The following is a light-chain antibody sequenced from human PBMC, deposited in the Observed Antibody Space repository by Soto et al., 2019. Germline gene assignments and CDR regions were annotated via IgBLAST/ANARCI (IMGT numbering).Light chain of an antibody. CDR2: EAS. V-gene: IGKV1-27*01. Sequence: DIQMTQSPSSLSASVGDRVTITCRASQGISNYVAWYQQKPGKVPTLLIYEASTLQSGVPSRFSGRGSGTDFTLTISSLQPEDVATYFYQNYNSAPYAFGQGTKLEIK. CDR3: QNYNSAPYA. CDR1: QGISNY. J-gene: IGKJ2*01.